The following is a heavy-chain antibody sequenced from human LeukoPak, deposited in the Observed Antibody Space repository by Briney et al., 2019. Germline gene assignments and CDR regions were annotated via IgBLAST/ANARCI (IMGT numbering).Heavy chain of an antibody. D-gene: IGHD4-17*01. CDR3: AREREENDYGVRLWYFDL. V-gene: IGHV1-2*04. CDR2: INPNSGGT. CDR1: GYTFTGYY. Sequence: ASVKVSCKASGYTFTGYYMHWVRQAPGQGLEWMGWINPNSGGTNYAQKFQGWVTMTRDTSISTAYMELSRLRSDDTAVYYCAREREENDYGVRLWYFDLWGRGTLVTVSS. J-gene: IGHJ2*01.